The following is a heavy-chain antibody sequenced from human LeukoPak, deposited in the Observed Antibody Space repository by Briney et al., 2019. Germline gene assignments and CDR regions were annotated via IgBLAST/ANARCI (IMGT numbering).Heavy chain of an antibody. D-gene: IGHD2-2*02. CDR2: ISSSSSYI. CDR3: ARARYCSSISCYIGFDY. J-gene: IGHJ4*02. V-gene: IGHV3-21*01. Sequence: PGGSLRLSCAASGFTLSTYWMSWVRQAPGKGLEWVSSISSSSSYIYYADSVKGRFTTSRDNAKNSLYLQMNSLRAEDTAVYYCARARYCSSISCYIGFDYWGQGTLVTVSS. CDR1: GFTLSTYW.